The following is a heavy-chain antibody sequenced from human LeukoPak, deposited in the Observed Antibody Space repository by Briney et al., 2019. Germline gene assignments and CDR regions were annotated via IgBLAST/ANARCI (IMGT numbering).Heavy chain of an antibody. J-gene: IGHJ4*02. Sequence: ASVKVPCKASGYTFTSYGISWVRQAPGQGLEWMGGIIPIFGTANYAQKFQGRVTITTDESTSTAYMELSSLRSEDTAVYYCARGDYGGNLDYWGQGTLVTVSS. CDR3: ARGDYGGNLDY. D-gene: IGHD4-23*01. V-gene: IGHV1-69*05. CDR1: GYTFTSYG. CDR2: IIPIFGTA.